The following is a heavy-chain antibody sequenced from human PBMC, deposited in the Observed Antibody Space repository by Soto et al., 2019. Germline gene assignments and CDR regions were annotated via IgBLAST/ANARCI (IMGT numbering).Heavy chain of an antibody. D-gene: IGHD3-22*01. CDR1: GFTFSDYG. V-gene: IGHV3-30*18. Sequence: GGSLRLSCAVSGFTFSDYGMHWVRQAPGKGPEWVVVRSYDGTTQHYADSGNGGITISRNTIKITLHLQINSMRGEKTDVYYCDKSEDDSSAYVGYFDYWGQGTMVTVSS. CDR2: RSYDGTTQ. CDR3: DKSEDDSSAYVGYFDY. J-gene: IGHJ4*02.